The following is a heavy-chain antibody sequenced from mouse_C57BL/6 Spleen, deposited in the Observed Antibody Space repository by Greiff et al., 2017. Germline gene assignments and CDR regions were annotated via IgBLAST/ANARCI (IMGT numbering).Heavy chain of an antibody. V-gene: IGHV1-61*01. CDR2: IYPSDSET. J-gene: IGHJ4*01. CDR3: ARPYYYGSSSYAMDY. Sequence: VKLQQPGAELVRPGSSVKLSCKASGYTFTSYWMDWVKQRPGQGLEWIGNIYPSDSETHYNQKFKDKATLTVDKSSSTAYMQLSSLTSEDSAVYYCARPYYYGSSSYAMDYWGQGTSVTVSS. D-gene: IGHD1-1*01. CDR1: GYTFTSYW.